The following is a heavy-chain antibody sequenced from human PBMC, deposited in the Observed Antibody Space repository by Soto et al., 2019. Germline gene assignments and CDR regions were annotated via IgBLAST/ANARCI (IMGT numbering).Heavy chain of an antibody. CDR1: GGSISSGDYY. J-gene: IGHJ6*02. V-gene: IGHV4-30-4*01. CDR2: IYYSGST. CDR3: ARDRDYGSGSYYSYYYYGMDV. D-gene: IGHD3-10*01. Sequence: SETLSLTCTVSGGSISSGDYYWSWIRQPPGKGLEWIGYIYYSGSTYYNPSLKSRVTISVDTSKNQFSLKLSSVTAADTAVYYCARDRDYGSGSYYSYYYYGMDVWGQGTTVTVSS.